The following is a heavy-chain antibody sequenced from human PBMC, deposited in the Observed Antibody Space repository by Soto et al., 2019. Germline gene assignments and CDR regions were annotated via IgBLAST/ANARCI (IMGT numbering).Heavy chain of an antibody. D-gene: IGHD6-13*01. V-gene: IGHV3-30*18. CDR2: ISYDGSNK. J-gene: IGHJ6*02. CDR1: GFTFSSYG. CDR3: AKDLAASYGMDV. Sequence: QVQLVESGGGVVQPGRSLRLSCAASGFTFSSYGMHWVRQAPGKGLEWVAVISYDGSNKYYADSVKGRFTISRDNSKNTLYLQMNSLRAEDTVVYYCAKDLAASYGMDVWGQGTTVTVSS.